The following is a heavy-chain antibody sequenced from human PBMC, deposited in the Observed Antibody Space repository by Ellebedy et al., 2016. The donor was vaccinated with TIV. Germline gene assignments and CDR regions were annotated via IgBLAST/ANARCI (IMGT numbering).Heavy chain of an antibody. CDR1: GYTFTGYY. J-gene: IGHJ4*02. D-gene: IGHD6-19*01. Sequence: ASVKVSCXASGYTFTGYYMHWVRQAPGQGLEWMGWIDPNSGGTNYAQKFQGWVTMTRDTSISTAYMDLSRLRSDDTAVYYCATAGSSGKDYFDYWGQGTPVTVSS. CDR2: IDPNSGGT. CDR3: ATAGSSGKDYFDY. V-gene: IGHV1-2*04.